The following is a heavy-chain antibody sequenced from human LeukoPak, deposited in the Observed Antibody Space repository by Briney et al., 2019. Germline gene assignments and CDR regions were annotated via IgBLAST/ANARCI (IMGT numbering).Heavy chain of an antibody. CDR2: ISGSGGST. J-gene: IGHJ4*02. Sequence: GGSLRLSCAASGFTFSNYAMSWVRQAPGKGLEWVSGISGSGGSTYYADSVRGRFTISRDNSKKTLYLQMNSLTDEDTAVYYCAKKWGVGTTTLDYFDYWGQGTLVTVSS. V-gene: IGHV3-23*01. D-gene: IGHD1-26*01. CDR3: AKKWGVGTTTLDYFDY. CDR1: GFTFSNYA.